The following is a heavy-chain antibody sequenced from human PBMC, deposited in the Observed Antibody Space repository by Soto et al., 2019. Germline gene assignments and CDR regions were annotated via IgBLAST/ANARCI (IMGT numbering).Heavy chain of an antibody. D-gene: IGHD3-3*01. CDR1: GYTFTSYG. CDR2: ISAYNGNT. Sequence: VASVKVSCKASGYTFTSYGISWVRQAPGQGLEWMGWISAYNGNTNYAQKLQGRVTMTTDTSTSTAYMELRSLRSDDTAVYYCARDKGQGGTDFWSGYYRPYYYYYGMDVWGQGTTVTVSS. V-gene: IGHV1-18*01. CDR3: ARDKGQGGTDFWSGYYRPYYYYYGMDV. J-gene: IGHJ6*02.